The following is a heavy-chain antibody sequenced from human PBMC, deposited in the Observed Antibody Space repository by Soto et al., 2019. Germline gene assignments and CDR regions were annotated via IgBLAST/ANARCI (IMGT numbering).Heavy chain of an antibody. J-gene: IGHJ4*02. CDR3: ARVLYRNGIHA. Sequence: QVQLVQSGSDVKKPGASFTVSCKASGYIFSDYYIHWVRQAPGQGLEWMGWIDPRNGGTKYAQKVQDRLTMTTDTSTSTAFLELRRLGLDDTAVFFCARVLYRNGIHAWGQGTLVTVSS. D-gene: IGHD2-21*01. CDR2: IDPRNGGT. CDR1: GYIFSDYY. V-gene: IGHV1-2*02.